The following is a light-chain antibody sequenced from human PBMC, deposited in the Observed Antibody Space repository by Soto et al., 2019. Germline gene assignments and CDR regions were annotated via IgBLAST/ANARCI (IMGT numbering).Light chain of an antibody. V-gene: IGLV3-1*01. J-gene: IGLJ2*01. Sequence: SYELTQPPSVSVSPGQTASITWSGAKLGDKYACWYQQKPGQSPVLVIYQDSKRPSGIPERFSGSNSGNTATLTISGTQAMDEADYYCQAWDSSTSVVFGGGTKLTVL. CDR3: QAWDSSTSVV. CDR2: QDS. CDR1: KLGDKY.